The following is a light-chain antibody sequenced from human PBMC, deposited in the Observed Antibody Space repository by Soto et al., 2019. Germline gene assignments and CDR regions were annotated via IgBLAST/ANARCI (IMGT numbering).Light chain of an antibody. V-gene: IGKV1-5*01. CDR1: QSISSW. CDR2: DAS. Sequence: IQMTRSPSTLSASVGDRFTITFRASQSISSWLAWYQQKPGKAPKLLIYDASSLESGVPSRFSGSGSGTEFTLTISSLQPVDFATYYCQKYNSAPLTFGGGTKVDIK. CDR3: QKYNSAPLT. J-gene: IGKJ4*01.